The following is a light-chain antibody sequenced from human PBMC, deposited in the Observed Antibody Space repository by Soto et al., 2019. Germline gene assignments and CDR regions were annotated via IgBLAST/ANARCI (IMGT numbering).Light chain of an antibody. CDR1: QSVSTF. J-gene: IGKJ1*01. CDR2: DAS. V-gene: IGKV3-11*01. CDR3: QQRSNLPWT. Sequence: EIVLTQFPATLSLSPGERATLSCRASQSVSTFLAWYQQKPGQAPRLVVYDASKRATGIPARFSGSGSGTDFTLTISSLEPEDFAVYYCQQRSNLPWTFGQGTKVDIK.